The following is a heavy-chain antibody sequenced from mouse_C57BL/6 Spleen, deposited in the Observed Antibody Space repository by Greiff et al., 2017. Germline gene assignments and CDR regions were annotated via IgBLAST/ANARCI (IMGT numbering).Heavy chain of an antibody. D-gene: IGHD1-1*01. CDR1: GYTFTSYW. V-gene: IGHV1-55*01. CDR3: ARSPLITTVGGYYAMDY. Sequence: VQLQQPGAELVKPGASVKMSCKASGYTFTSYWITWVKQRPGQGLEWIGDIYPGSGSTNYNEKFKSKATLTVDTSSSTAYMQLSSLTSEDSAVYYCARSPLITTVGGYYAMDYWGQGTSVTVSS. CDR2: IYPGSGST. J-gene: IGHJ4*01.